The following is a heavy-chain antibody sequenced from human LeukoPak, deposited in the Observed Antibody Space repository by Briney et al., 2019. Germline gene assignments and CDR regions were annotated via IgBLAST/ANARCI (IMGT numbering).Heavy chain of an antibody. Sequence: SVKGRFTISRDNAKNSLYLQMNSLRAEDTAVYYCAKVGSSGPPHFDYWGQGTLVTVSS. V-gene: IGHV3-21*04. D-gene: IGHD6-19*01. CDR3: AKVGSSGPPHFDY. J-gene: IGHJ4*02.